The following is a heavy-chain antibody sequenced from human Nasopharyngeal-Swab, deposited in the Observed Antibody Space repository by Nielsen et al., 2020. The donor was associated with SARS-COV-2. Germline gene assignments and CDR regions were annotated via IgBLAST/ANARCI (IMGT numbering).Heavy chain of an antibody. J-gene: IGHJ5*02. Sequence: SVKVSCKASGGTFSSYAISWVRQAPGQGLEWMGGIIPIFGTANYAQKFQGRVTITADESTSTAYMELRSLRSDDTAVYYCARDQLGVVKHAISDPWGQGTLVTVSS. V-gene: IGHV1-69*13. CDR1: GGTFSSYA. CDR2: IIPIFGTA. CDR3: ARDQLGVVKHAISDP. D-gene: IGHD2-8*01.